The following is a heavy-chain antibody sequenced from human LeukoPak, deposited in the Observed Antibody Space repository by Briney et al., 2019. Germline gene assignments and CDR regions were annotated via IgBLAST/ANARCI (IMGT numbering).Heavy chain of an antibody. V-gene: IGHV1-69*06. J-gene: IGHJ4*02. D-gene: IGHD6-13*01. CDR3: ARDNRGYSSRLDY. Sequence: AASVKVSCKASGGTFSSYAISWVRQAPGQGLERMGGIIPIFGTANYAQKFQGRVTITADKSTSTAYMELSSLRSEDTAVYYCARDNRGYSSRLDYWGQGTLVTVSS. CDR1: GGTFSSYA. CDR2: IIPIFGTA.